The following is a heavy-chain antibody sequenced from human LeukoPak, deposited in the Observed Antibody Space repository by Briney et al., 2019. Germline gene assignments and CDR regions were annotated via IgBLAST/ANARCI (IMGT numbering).Heavy chain of an antibody. CDR1: GFTFSSYT. D-gene: IGHD6-19*01. J-gene: IGHJ4*02. CDR2: ISSSSSYI. CDR3: ARVQWLATGYYFDY. Sequence: GGSLRLSCAASGFTFSSYTMNWVRQAPGKGLEWVSSISSSSSYIYYADSVRGRFTISRDNAKNSLYLQMSSLRADDTAVYYCARVQWLATGYYFDYWGQGTLVTVSS. V-gene: IGHV3-21*01.